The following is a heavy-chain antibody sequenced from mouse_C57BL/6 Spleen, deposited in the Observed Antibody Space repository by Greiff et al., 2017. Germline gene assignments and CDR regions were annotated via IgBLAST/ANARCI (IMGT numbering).Heavy chain of an antibody. D-gene: IGHD1-1*01. CDR2: IDPETGGT. J-gene: IGHJ3*01. CDR1: GYTFTDYE. V-gene: IGHV1-15*01. Sequence: QVHVKQSGAELVRPGASVTLSCKASGYTFTDYEMHWVKQTPVHGLEWIGAIDPETGGTAYNQKFKGKAILTADKSSSTAYMELRSLTSEDSAVYYCTREAHYYGSSPWFAYWGQGTLVTVSA. CDR3: TREAHYYGSSPWFAY.